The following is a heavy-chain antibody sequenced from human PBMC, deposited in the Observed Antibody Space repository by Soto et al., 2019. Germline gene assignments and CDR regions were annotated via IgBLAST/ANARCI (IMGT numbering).Heavy chain of an antibody. CDR2: ISGSGGST. V-gene: IGHV3-23*01. CDR3: AKDPRDFWSGYYAFDI. D-gene: IGHD3-3*01. CDR1: GFTFSSYA. J-gene: IGHJ3*02. Sequence: GGSLRLSCAASGFTFSSYAMSWVRPAPGKGLEWVSAISGSGGSTYYADSVKGRFTISRDNSKNTLYLQMNSLRAEDTAVYYCAKDPRDFWSGYYAFDIWGQGTMVTVSS.